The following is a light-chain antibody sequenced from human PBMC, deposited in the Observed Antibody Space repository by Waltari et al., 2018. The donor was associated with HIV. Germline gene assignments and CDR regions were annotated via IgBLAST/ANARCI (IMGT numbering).Light chain of an antibody. J-gene: IGKJ1*01. CDR3: QQYGSSPQT. V-gene: IGKV3-20*01. CDR2: GAS. CDR1: QSVSSSY. Sequence: IVLTQSPGTLSLSPGERATLSCRASQSVSSSYLAWYQQKPGQAPRHPIYGASSRATGIPDRFSGGGSGTDFTLTISRLEPEDFAVYYCQQYGSSPQTFGQGTKVEIK.